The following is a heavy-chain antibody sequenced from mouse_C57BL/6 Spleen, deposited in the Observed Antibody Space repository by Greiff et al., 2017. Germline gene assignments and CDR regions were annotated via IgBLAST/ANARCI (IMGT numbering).Heavy chain of an antibody. D-gene: IGHD1-1*01. J-gene: IGHJ3*01. V-gene: IGHV1-31*01. CDR3: AREAYCGSGCAYAY. CDR2: IYPYNGVS. Sequence: EVQLQQSGPELVKPGASVKISCKASGYSFTGYYMHWVKQSHGNILDWIGYIYPYNGVSSYNQKFKGKATLTADKSSSTAYMELRSLTTEDSAVXDCAREAYCGSGCAYAYWGQGTLVTVSA. CDR1: GYSFTGYY.